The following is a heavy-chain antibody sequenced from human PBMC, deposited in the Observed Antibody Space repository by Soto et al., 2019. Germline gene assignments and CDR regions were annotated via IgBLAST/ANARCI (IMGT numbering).Heavy chain of an antibody. J-gene: IGHJ4*02. Sequence: ASVKVSCKAFGYTFSSYYMHWVRQAPGQGLEWMGIINPSGGSTTYAQKFQGRVTMTRDTSTTTVYMELSSLRSEDTAMYYCARGLGKSDSDRYWGQGTLVTVSS. CDR2: INPSGGST. D-gene: IGHD2-21*01. CDR1: GYTFSSYY. V-gene: IGHV1-46*01. CDR3: ARGLGKSDSDRY.